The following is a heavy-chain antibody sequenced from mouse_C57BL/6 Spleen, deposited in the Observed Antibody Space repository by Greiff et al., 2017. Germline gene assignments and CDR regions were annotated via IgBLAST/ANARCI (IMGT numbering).Heavy chain of an antibody. CDR1: GYTFTDYE. J-gene: IGHJ2*01. Sequence: VKLVESGAELVRPGASVTLSCKASGYTFTDYEMHWVKQTPVHGLEWIGAIDPETGGTAYNQKFKGKAILTADKSSSTAYMELRSLTSEDSAVYYCTRDDNHSYFDDWGQGTTLTVSS. CDR3: TRDDNHSYFDD. D-gene: IGHD1-3*01. V-gene: IGHV1-15*01. CDR2: IDPETGGT.